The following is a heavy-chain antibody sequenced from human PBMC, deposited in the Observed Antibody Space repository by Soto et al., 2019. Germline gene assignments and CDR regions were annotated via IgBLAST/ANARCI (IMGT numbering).Heavy chain of an antibody. V-gene: IGHV3-23*01. CDR1: GFIFSSFA. CDR2: ISNNGGST. J-gene: IGHJ4*02. CDR3: AKDPDISGWYQTDLDY. Sequence: PGGSLRLSCAASGFIFSSFAMSWVRQAPGKGLEWVSTISNNGGSTYSADSVKGRFTISRDNSKNTLYLQMNSLRAEDTAVYYCAKDPDISGWYQTDLDYWGQGTLVTVYS. D-gene: IGHD6-19*01.